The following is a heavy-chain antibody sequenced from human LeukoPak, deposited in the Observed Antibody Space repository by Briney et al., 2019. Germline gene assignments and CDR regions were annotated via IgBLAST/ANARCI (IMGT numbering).Heavy chain of an antibody. Sequence: GGSLRLSCAASGFTFSSYGMHWVRQAPGKGLEWVAVISYDGSNKYYADSVKGRFTISRDNSKNTLYLQMNSLRAEDTAVYYCARDRDSSGYFLADAFDIWGQGTMVTVSS. CDR2: ISYDGSNK. J-gene: IGHJ3*02. D-gene: IGHD3-22*01. CDR3: ARDRDSSGYFLADAFDI. V-gene: IGHV3-30*03. CDR1: GFTFSSYG.